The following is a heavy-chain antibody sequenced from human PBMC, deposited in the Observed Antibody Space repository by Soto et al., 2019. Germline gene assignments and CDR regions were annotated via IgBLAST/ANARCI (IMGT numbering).Heavy chain of an antibody. CDR3: ARRGSGSYYDY. CDR1: GFTFSSYA. CDR2: ISGSGGST. V-gene: IGHV3-23*01. Sequence: EVQLLESGGGLVQPGGSLRLSCVASGFTFSSYAMRWVRQAPVKGLEWVSAISGSGGSTYYADSVKGRVTISRDNSKNTLYLQMNSLRAEDTAVYYCARRGSGSYYDYWGQGTLVTVSS. D-gene: IGHD1-26*01. J-gene: IGHJ4*02.